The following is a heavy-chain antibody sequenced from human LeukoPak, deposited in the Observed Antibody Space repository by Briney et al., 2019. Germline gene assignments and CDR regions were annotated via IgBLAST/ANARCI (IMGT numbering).Heavy chain of an antibody. Sequence: SETLSLTCTVSGGSISSSSYYWGWIRQPPGKGLEWIGSIYYSGSTYYNPSLKSRVTISVDTSKNQFSLKLSSVTAADTAVYYCARGREAAAGYGMDVWGQGTTVTVSS. D-gene: IGHD6-13*01. J-gene: IGHJ6*02. CDR3: ARGREAAAGYGMDV. CDR1: GGSISSSSYY. CDR2: IYYSGST. V-gene: IGHV4-39*01.